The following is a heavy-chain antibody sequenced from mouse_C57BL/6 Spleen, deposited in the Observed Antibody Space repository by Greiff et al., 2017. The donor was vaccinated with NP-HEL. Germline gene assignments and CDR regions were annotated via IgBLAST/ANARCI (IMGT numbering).Heavy chain of an antibody. CDR3: ARDEGYYSNSAWFAY. CDR2: ISDGGSYT. Sequence: EVKVVESGGGLVKPGGSLKLSCAASGFTFSSYAMSWVRQTPEKRLEWVATISDGGSYTYYPDNVKGRFTISRDNAKNNLYLQMSHLKSEDTAMYYCARDEGYYSNSAWFAYWGQGTLVTVSA. D-gene: IGHD2-5*01. CDR1: GFTFSSYA. J-gene: IGHJ3*01. V-gene: IGHV5-4*01.